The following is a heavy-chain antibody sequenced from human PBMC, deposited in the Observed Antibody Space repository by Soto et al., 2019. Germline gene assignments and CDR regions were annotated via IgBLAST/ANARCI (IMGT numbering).Heavy chain of an antibody. CDR3: AKERGLHIQSFDY. D-gene: IGHD5-12*01. Sequence: GGSLRLSCAASGFTFSRYAMSGVRQAPGKGLEWVSAISGSGGSTYYADSVKGRFTISRDNSKNTLYLQMNSLRAEDTAVYYCAKERGLHIQSFDYWGQGTLVTVSS. CDR2: ISGSGGST. CDR1: GFTFSRYA. J-gene: IGHJ4*02. V-gene: IGHV3-23*01.